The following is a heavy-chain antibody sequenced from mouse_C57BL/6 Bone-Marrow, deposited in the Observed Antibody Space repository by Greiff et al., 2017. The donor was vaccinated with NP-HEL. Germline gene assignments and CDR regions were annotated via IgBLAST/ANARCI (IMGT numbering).Heavy chain of an antibody. V-gene: IGHV14-4*01. D-gene: IGHD1-1*01. CDR2: IDPENGDT. J-gene: IGHJ4*01. Sequence: VQLQQSGAELVRPGASVKLSCTVSGFTIKDDYMHWVKQRPEQGLEWIGWIDPENGDTEYASKFQGKATITADTSSNTAYLQLSSLTSEDTAVDYCTTGGSSPYAMDYWGQGTSVTVSA. CDR3: TTGGSSPYAMDY. CDR1: GFTIKDDY.